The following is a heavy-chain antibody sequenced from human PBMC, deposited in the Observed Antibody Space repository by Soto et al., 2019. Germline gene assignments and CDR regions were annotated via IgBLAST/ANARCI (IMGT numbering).Heavy chain of an antibody. CDR1: GGSIGSGGYY. V-gene: IGHV4-31*03. Sequence: SETLSLTCTVSGGSIGSGGYYWSWIRQHPGKGLEWIGYIYYSGITYYNPSLRSRVTISVDTSKNQFSLKLSSVTAADTAVYYCARSPGYYFDYWGQGTLVTVSS. CDR2: IYYSGIT. CDR3: ARSPGYYFDY. J-gene: IGHJ4*02.